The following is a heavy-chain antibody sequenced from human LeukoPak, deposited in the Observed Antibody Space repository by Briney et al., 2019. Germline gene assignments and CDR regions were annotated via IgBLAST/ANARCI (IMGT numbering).Heavy chain of an antibody. Sequence: ASVKVSCKASGGTFSSYAISWVRQAPGQGLEWMGRIIPILGIANYAQKFQGRVTITADKSTSTAYMELSSLRSEDTAVYYCASGVEYYTSGSYFDYWGQGTLVTVSS. D-gene: IGHD3-10*01. CDR2: IIPILGIA. V-gene: IGHV1-69*04. CDR3: ASGVEYYTSGSYFDY. CDR1: GGTFSSYA. J-gene: IGHJ4*02.